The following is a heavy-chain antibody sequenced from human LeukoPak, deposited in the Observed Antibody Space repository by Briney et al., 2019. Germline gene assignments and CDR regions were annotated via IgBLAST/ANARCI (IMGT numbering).Heavy chain of an antibody. J-gene: IGHJ6*03. CDR2: ISAYNGNT. Sequence: GALVKVSCKASGYTFTSYGISWVRQAPGQGLEWMGWISAYNGNTNYAQKLQGRVTMTTDTSTSTAYMELRGLRSDDTAVYYCARGGAPKRERHSYYYYYYMDVWGKGTTVTVSS. D-gene: IGHD5-12*01. CDR3: ARGGAPKRERHSYYYYYYMDV. V-gene: IGHV1-18*01. CDR1: GYTFTSYG.